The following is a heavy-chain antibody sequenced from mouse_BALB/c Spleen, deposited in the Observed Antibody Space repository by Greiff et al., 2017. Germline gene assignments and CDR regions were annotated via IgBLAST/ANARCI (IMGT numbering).Heavy chain of an antibody. CDR3: ARSGGDVFDY. V-gene: IGHV1-54*01. J-gene: IGHJ2*01. D-gene: IGHD3-1*01. CDR1: GYAFTNYL. CDR2: INPGSGGT. Sequence: VQLQQSGAELVRPGTSVKVSCKASGYAFTNYLIEWVKQRPGQGLEWIGVINPGSGGTNYNEKFKGKATLTADKSSSTAYMQLSSLTSDDSAVYFCARSGGDVFDYWGQGTTLTVSS.